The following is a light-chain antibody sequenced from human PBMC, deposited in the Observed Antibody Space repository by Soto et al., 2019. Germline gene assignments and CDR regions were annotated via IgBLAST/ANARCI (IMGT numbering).Light chain of an antibody. J-gene: IGLJ1*01. V-gene: IGLV2-14*01. CDR2: EVS. Sequence: QSALTQPGSVSGSPGQSITISCTGTSSDVGGYRYVSWFQQHPGKAPKLIIYEVSNRPSGVSSRFSGSKSDNTASLTISGLQADDEADYYCCSYTSPDIPYVFGTGTKLTVL. CDR3: CSYTSPDIPYV. CDR1: SSDVGGYRY.